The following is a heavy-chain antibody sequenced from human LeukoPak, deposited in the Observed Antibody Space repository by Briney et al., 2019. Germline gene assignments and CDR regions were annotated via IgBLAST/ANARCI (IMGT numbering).Heavy chain of an antibody. Sequence: GGSLRLSCTVSGLIFSTYWMSWARQAPGKGLEWVANIKYDGSEKYYVDSVKGRFTISRDNAKNSLSLQMNSLRAEDSAMYYCTRNKRGDYWGQGTLVTVSS. CDR3: TRNKRGDY. V-gene: IGHV3-7*01. D-gene: IGHD1-1*01. CDR2: IKYDGSEK. CDR1: GLIFSTYW. J-gene: IGHJ4*02.